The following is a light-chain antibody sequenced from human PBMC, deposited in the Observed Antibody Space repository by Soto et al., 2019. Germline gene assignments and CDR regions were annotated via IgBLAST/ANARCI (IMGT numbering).Light chain of an antibody. Sequence: DIVMTQSPLSLPVTPGEPASISCRSSQSLLHSNGYNYLDWYLQKPGQSPQLLIYLGSNRASGVPDRFSGSGSGTDFTLKISRVEAEDVGVYYCMQALQTQGTFGQGTKVEIK. CDR1: QSLLHSNGYNY. V-gene: IGKV2-28*01. CDR2: LGS. CDR3: MQALQTQGT. J-gene: IGKJ1*01.